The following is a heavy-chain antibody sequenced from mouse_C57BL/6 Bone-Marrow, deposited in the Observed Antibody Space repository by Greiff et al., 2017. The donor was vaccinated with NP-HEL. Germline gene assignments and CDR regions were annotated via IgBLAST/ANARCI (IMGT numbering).Heavy chain of an antibody. CDR3: ARASNWDYAMDY. Sequence: EVNVVESGGGLVQPGGSLKLSCAASGFTFSDYYMYWVRQTPEKRLEWVAYISNGGGSTYYPDTVKGRFTISRDNAKNTLYLQMSRLKSEDTAMYYCARASNWDYAMDYWGQGTSVTVSS. CDR1: GFTFSDYY. CDR2: ISNGGGST. D-gene: IGHD4-1*01. V-gene: IGHV5-12*01. J-gene: IGHJ4*01.